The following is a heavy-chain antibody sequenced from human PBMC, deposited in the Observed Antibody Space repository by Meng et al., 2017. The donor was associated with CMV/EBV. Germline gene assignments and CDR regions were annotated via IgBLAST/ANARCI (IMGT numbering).Heavy chain of an antibody. CDR3: ARVIATADY. V-gene: IGHV3-30-3*01. CDR1: GFTFSSYA. CDR2: ISYDGSNK. Sequence: GESLKISCAASGFTFSSYAMHWVRQAPGKGLEWVAVISYDGSNKYYADSVKDRFTIPRDNSKNTLYLQMNSLRAEDTAVYYCARVIATADYWGQGTLVTVSS. J-gene: IGHJ4*02. D-gene: IGHD6-25*01.